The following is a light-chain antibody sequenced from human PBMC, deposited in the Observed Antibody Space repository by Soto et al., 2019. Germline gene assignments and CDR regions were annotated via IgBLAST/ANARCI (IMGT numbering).Light chain of an antibody. V-gene: IGLV1-40*01. CDR2: GDN. CDR1: SSNIGANYD. Sequence: QSVLSQPPSVSGAPGQRITISCTGSSSNIGANYDVHWYRQVPGTAPKLLMSGDNNRPSGDADRFSGSKSGTSAYLAITRLQAEDEADYYCQSFDSSLNRVFGTGTKLTLL. J-gene: IGLJ1*01. CDR3: QSFDSSLNRV.